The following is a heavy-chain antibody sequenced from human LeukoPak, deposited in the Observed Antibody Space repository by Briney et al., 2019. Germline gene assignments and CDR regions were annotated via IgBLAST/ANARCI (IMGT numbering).Heavy chain of an antibody. Sequence: PGGSLRLSCAASGFPFNNYAMSWVRQAPGKGLEWVSSISGSGGSTYYADSVKGWITISRDNSKSTLYLQMNSLRAEDTAVYYCAKPTTVTGRKLQAFDYWGQGTLVTVSS. V-gene: IGHV3-23*01. J-gene: IGHJ4*02. CDR1: GFPFNNYA. D-gene: IGHD4-17*01. CDR2: ISGSGGST. CDR3: AKPTTVTGRKLQAFDY.